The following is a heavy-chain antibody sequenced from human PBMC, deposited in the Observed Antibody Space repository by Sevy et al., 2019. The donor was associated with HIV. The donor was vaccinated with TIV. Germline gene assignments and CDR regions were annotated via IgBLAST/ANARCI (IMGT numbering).Heavy chain of an antibody. J-gene: IGHJ4*02. Sequence: SETLSRTCTVSGGSISSGNYLWSWIRQTPGKGLEWIGTVHYSGRTYYNPSLKSRVTISEDTSKNQFSLNLNSVTAADTAVYFCARNFDYWGQGTLVTVSS. V-gene: IGHV4-39*01. CDR2: VHYSGRT. CDR3: ARNFDY. CDR1: GGSISSGNYL.